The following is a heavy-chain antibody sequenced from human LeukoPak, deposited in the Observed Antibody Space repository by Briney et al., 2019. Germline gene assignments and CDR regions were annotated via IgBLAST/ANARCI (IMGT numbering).Heavy chain of an antibody. CDR2: FDPEDGET. D-gene: IGHD6-13*01. Sequence: ASVKVSCKVSGYTLTELSMHWMRQAPGRGLEGMGGFDPEDGETIYAQKFQGRVTMTEDTSTDTAYMELSSLRSEDTAVYYCATTPSYSSSWYAPDWFDPWGQGTLVTVSS. CDR3: ATTPSYSSSWYAPDWFDP. CDR1: GYTLTELS. V-gene: IGHV1-24*01. J-gene: IGHJ5*02.